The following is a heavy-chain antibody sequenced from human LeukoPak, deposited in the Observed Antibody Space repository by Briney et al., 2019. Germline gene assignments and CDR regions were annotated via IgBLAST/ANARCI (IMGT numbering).Heavy chain of an antibody. Sequence: SVKVSCKASGGTFSSYAISWVRQAPGQGLEWMGGIIPIFGTANYAQKFQGRVTITADKSTSTAYMELSSLRSEDTAVYYCARGPDRIQLWSRYYYYYYMDVWGKGTTVTVSS. J-gene: IGHJ6*03. V-gene: IGHV1-69*06. CDR1: GGTFSSYA. CDR3: ARGPDRIQLWSRYYYYYYMDV. CDR2: IIPIFGTA. D-gene: IGHD5-18*01.